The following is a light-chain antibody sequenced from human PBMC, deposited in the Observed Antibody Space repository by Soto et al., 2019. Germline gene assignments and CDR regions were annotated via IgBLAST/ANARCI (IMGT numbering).Light chain of an antibody. Sequence: DIQLTQSPSFLSASVGDRVTITCRASQGIRTYLAWYQKKPGKAPKLQIYAASTLQSGVPARFSGSGTGTQFTLTISSLQPEDFAPYYCQHLDGYPRTFGQGTKVDIK. CDR1: QGIRTY. CDR3: QHLDGYPRT. CDR2: AAS. J-gene: IGKJ1*01. V-gene: IGKV1-9*01.